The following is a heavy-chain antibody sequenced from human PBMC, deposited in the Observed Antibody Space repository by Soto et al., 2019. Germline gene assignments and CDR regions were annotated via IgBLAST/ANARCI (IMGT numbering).Heavy chain of an antibody. Sequence: GGSLRLSCAASGFTFSGYSVNWARQAPGKGLEWVSYISSGSKTIYYAESVKGRFTVSRDNARNSQYLQMNSLRDEDTAVYYCAREDILGVRSFDYWGQGTLVTVSS. CDR3: AREDILGVRSFDY. J-gene: IGHJ4*02. D-gene: IGHD3-9*01. CDR1: GFTFSGYS. CDR2: ISSGSKTI. V-gene: IGHV3-48*02.